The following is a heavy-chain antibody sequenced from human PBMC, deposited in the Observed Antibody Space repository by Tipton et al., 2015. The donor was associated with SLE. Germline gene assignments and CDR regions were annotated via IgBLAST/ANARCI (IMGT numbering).Heavy chain of an antibody. CDR2: IHVSGST. V-gene: IGHV4-61*02. J-gene: IGHJ4*02. D-gene: IGHD6-19*01. CDR1: GDSVSSDSYY. Sequence: TLSLTCTVSGDSVSSDSYYWTWIRQPAGKALEWIGRIHVSGSTNYNSSLKSRVTISLDTFKNQFSLKLSSVTAADTAVYYCARDAWARSGHFDYWGQGTLVTVSS. CDR3: ARDAWARSGHFDY.